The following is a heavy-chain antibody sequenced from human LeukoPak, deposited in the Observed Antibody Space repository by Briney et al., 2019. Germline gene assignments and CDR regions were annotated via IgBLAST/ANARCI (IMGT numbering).Heavy chain of an antibody. Sequence: GGSLRLSCAASGFTLSSYSMNWVRQAPGKGLEWVSSISSSSSYIYYADSVKGRFTISRDNAKNSLYLQMNSLRAEDTAVYYCARVSGYDTAPFDYWGQGTLVTVSS. CDR3: ARVSGYDTAPFDY. V-gene: IGHV3-21*01. CDR2: ISSSSSYI. D-gene: IGHD5-12*01. CDR1: GFTLSSYS. J-gene: IGHJ4*02.